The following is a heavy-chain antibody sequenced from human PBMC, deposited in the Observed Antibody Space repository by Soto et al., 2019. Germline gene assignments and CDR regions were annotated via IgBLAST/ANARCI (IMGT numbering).Heavy chain of an antibody. Sequence: QLHLQESGPGLVEPSETLSLTCTVSGGSFSSSNYYWGWIGQLPGKGLEWIGNIFYGGGSGVDYCSPSLKSRVTISVATSKSQCSLKMRSLTAADTAVSFCARRGGGDSLFDSWGQGKLVTVSS. CDR1: GGSFSSSNYY. J-gene: IGHJ4*02. D-gene: IGHD4-17*01. V-gene: IGHV4-39*01. CDR3: ARRGGGDSLFDS. CDR2: IFYGGGSGVD.